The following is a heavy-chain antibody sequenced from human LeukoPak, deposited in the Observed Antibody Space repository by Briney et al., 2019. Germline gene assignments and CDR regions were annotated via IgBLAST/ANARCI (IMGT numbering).Heavy chain of an antibody. CDR2: INHSGST. CDR1: GGSFSGYY. Sequence: RTSETLSLTCAVYGGSFSGYYWSWIRQPPGKGLEWIGEINHSGSTYYNPSLKSRVTISVDTSKNQFSLKLSSVTAADTAVYYCARHVLLWLGELLYIDYWGQGTLVTVSS. J-gene: IGHJ4*02. D-gene: IGHD3-10*01. V-gene: IGHV4-34*01. CDR3: ARHVLLWLGELLYIDY.